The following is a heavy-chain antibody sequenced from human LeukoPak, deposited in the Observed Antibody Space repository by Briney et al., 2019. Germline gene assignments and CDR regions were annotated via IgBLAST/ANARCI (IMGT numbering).Heavy chain of an antibody. CDR2: ISGDGRNT. CDR1: GFTSSSYW. V-gene: IGHV3-74*01. CDR3: ASGSGSYRTPYYYMDV. D-gene: IGHD3-10*01. J-gene: IGHJ6*03. Sequence: GSLRLSCAASGFTSSSYWMHSVRQAPGKGLVWVSRISGDGRNTSYADSVKGRFTISRDNSKNTLYLQMNSLRAEDTAVYYCASGSGSYRTPYYYMDVWGTGTTVTVSS.